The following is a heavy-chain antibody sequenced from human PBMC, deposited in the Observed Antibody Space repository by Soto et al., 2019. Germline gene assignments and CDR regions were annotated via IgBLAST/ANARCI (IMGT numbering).Heavy chain of an antibody. J-gene: IGHJ4*02. D-gene: IGHD6-19*01. CDR3: ARDSGHSTGYFDY. CDR1: GGSISSYY. Sequence: SETLSLTCTVSGGSISSYYWSWIRQPPGKGLEWIGYIYYSGGTNYNPSLKSRVTISVDTSKNQFSLKLSSVTAADTAVYYCARDSGHSTGYFDYWGQGTLVTVSS. V-gene: IGHV4-59*01. CDR2: IYYSGGT.